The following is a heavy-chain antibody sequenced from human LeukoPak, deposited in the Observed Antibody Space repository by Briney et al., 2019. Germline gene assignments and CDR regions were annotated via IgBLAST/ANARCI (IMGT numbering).Heavy chain of an antibody. V-gene: IGHV4-31*03. CDR2: IYYSGST. CDR3: ARGTVRNWFDP. Sequence: SETLSLTCTVSGGSISSGGYYWSWIRQHPGKGLEWIGYIYYSGSTYYNPSLKSRVTISVDTSKNQFSLKLSSVTAADTAVYYCARGTVRNWFDPWGQGTLVTVSS. J-gene: IGHJ5*02. D-gene: IGHD4-17*01. CDR1: GGSISSGGYY.